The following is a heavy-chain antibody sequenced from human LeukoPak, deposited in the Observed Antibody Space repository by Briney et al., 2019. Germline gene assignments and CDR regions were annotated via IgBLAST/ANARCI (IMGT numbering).Heavy chain of an antibody. V-gene: IGHV4-59*01. CDR3: ARGSITFGGVIAHPDY. CDR1: GGSISSYY. CDR2: IYYSGST. Sequence: PSETLSLTCTVSGGSISSYYWSWIRQPPGKGLEWIGYIYYSGSTNYNPSLKSRVTISVDTSKNQFSLKLSSVTAADTAVYYCARGSITFGGVIAHPDYWGHGTLVTVSS. J-gene: IGHJ4*01. D-gene: IGHD3-16*02.